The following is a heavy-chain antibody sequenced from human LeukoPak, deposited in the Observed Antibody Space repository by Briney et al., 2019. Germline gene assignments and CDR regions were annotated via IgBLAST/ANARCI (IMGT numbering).Heavy chain of an antibody. CDR2: INHSGST. J-gene: IGHJ4*02. Sequence: PGGSLRLPCAASGFTFSSYAMSWIRQPPGKGLEWIGEINHSGSTNYNPSLKSRVTISVDTSKNQFSLKLSSVTAADTAVYYCARGNLYYYDSSGYYFKFDYWGQGTLVTVSS. D-gene: IGHD3-22*01. V-gene: IGHV4-34*01. CDR3: ARGNLYYYDSSGYYFKFDY. CDR1: GFTFSSYA.